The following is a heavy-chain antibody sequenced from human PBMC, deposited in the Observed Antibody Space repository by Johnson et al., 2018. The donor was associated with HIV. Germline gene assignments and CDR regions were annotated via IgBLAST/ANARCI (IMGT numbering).Heavy chain of an antibody. J-gene: IGHJ3*02. CDR1: GFTFDDYA. Sequence: VQLVESGGGLVQPGRSLILSCAASGFTFDDYAMHWVRQAPGKGLEYVSAISSNGIGTSYANSVDGRFTISRDNDKNTLYLEMGSLRVEDMAVYYCARSRGPMRKDAFDIWGQGTMVTVSS. V-gene: IGHV3-64*01. CDR3: ARSRGPMRKDAFDI. D-gene: IGHD3-10*01. CDR2: ISSNGIGT.